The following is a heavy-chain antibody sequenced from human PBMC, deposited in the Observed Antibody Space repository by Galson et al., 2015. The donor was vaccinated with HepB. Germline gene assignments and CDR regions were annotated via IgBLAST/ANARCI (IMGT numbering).Heavy chain of an antibody. D-gene: IGHD2-21*02. J-gene: IGHJ4*02. CDR1: GYTFTSYA. Sequence: SVKVSCKASGYTFTSYAMHWVRQAPGQRLEWMGWINAGNGNTKYSQKFQGRVTITRDTSASTAYMELSSLRSEDTAVYYCASGRCGGDCYPSDYWGQGTLVTVSS. CDR3: ASGRCGGDCYPSDY. V-gene: IGHV1-3*01. CDR2: INAGNGNT.